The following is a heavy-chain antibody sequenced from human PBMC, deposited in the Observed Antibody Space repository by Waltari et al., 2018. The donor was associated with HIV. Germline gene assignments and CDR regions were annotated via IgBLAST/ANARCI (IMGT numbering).Heavy chain of an antibody. Sequence: QVQLQQWGAGLLKPSETLSLTCAVYGGSFSGHYWSWIRQPPEKGLEWIGEINHSGSTNYNPSLKSRVTISVDTSKNQFSLKLSSVTAADTAVYYCASRRDRYSSGRARYFDLWGRGTLVTVSS. D-gene: IGHD6-19*01. J-gene: IGHJ2*01. CDR1: GGSFSGHY. V-gene: IGHV4-34*01. CDR2: INHSGST. CDR3: ASRRDRYSSGRARYFDL.